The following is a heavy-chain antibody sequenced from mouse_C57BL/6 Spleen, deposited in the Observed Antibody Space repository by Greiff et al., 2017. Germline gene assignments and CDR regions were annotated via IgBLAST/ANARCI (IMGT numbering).Heavy chain of an antibody. Sequence: LQQSGASVKISCTASGYAFSSYWMNWVKQRPGKGLEWIGQIYPGDGDTNYNGKFKGKATLTADKSSSTAYMQLSSLTSEDSAVYFCARGRDGYYFYYFDYWGQGTTLTVSS. CDR3: ARGRDGYYFYYFDY. CDR1: GYAFSSYW. D-gene: IGHD2-3*01. V-gene: IGHV1-80*01. J-gene: IGHJ2*01. CDR2: IYPGDGDT.